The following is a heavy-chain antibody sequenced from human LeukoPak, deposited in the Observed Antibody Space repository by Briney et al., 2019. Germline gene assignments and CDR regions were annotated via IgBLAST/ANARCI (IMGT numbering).Heavy chain of an antibody. J-gene: IGHJ4*02. CDR3: ARDQGLRIAAAGGLDY. V-gene: IGHV1-18*01. D-gene: IGHD6-13*01. CDR1: GYTFTSYG. Sequence: GASVKVSCKASGYTFTSYGISWVRQAPGQGLEWMGWISAYNGNTNYAQKLQGRVTMTTDTSTSTAYMELRSQRSDDTAVYYCARDQGLRIAAAGGLDYWGQGTLVTVSS. CDR2: ISAYNGNT.